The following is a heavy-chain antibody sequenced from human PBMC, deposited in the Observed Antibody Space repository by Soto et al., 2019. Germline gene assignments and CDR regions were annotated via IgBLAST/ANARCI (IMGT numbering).Heavy chain of an antibody. Sequence: SETLSLTCTVSGGSISSGGYYWSWIRQHPGKGLEWIGYIYYSGSTYYNPSLKGRVTISVDTAKNQFSLKLSSVTAADTAVYYCARDPDDGGADYWGQGTLVTVSS. J-gene: IGHJ4*02. V-gene: IGHV4-31*03. CDR1: GGSISSGGYY. D-gene: IGHD4-17*01. CDR2: IYYSGST. CDR3: ARDPDDGGADY.